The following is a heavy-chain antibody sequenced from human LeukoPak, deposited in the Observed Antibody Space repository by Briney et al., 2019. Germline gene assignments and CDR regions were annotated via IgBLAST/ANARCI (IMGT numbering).Heavy chain of an antibody. D-gene: IGHD5-18*01. J-gene: IGHJ4*02. Sequence: SETLSLTCAVSGGSFSGYYWSWIRQPPGKGLEWIGEINHSGSTNYNPSLKSRVTISVDTSKNQFSLKLSSVTAADTAVYYCARGRRGYSYGPFFDYWGQGTLVTVSS. CDR2: INHSGST. CDR3: ARGRRGYSYGPFFDY. CDR1: GGSFSGYY. V-gene: IGHV4-34*01.